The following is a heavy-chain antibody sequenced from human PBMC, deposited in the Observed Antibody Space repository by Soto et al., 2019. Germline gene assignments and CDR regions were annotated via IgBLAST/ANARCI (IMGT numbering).Heavy chain of an antibody. J-gene: IGHJ4*02. CDR1: GFTVSSNY. D-gene: IGHD4-17*01. V-gene: IGHV3-66*01. CDR2: IYSGGST. Sequence: EVQLVESGGGLVQPGGSLRLSCAASGFTVSSNYMSWVRQAPGKGLEWVSVIYSGGSTYYADSVKGRFTISRDNSKNTLYLQMNSLRAEDTAVYYCASSIPTDDYGDYVVYWGQGTLVTVSS. CDR3: ASSIPTDDYGDYVVY.